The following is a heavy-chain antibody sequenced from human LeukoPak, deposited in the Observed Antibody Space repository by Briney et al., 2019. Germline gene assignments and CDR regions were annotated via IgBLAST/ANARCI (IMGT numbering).Heavy chain of an antibody. D-gene: IGHD6-19*01. CDR3: AGVPYSSGWNSFDY. V-gene: IGHV1-69*13. Sequence: SVKVSCKTSGGTFSSYAISWVRQAPGQGLEWMGGIIPIFGTANYAQKFQGRVTITADESTSTAYMELSSLRSEDTAVYYCAGVPYSSGWNSFDYWGQGTLVTVSS. CDR2: IIPIFGTA. J-gene: IGHJ4*02. CDR1: GGTFSSYA.